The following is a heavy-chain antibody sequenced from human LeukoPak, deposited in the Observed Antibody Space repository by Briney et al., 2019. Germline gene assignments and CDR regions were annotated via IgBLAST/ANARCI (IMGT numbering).Heavy chain of an antibody. CDR3: AKDQGMAYCSSTSCYGPNYFDY. CDR2: ISGSGGST. D-gene: IGHD2-2*01. Sequence: GGSLRLSCAASGFTFSSYAMSWVRQAPGKGLEWVSAISGSGGSTYYADSVKGRFTISRDNSKNTLYLQMNSLRAEDTAVYYCAKDQGMAYCSSTSCYGPNYFDYWGQGTLVTVSS. V-gene: IGHV3-23*01. CDR1: GFTFSSYA. J-gene: IGHJ4*02.